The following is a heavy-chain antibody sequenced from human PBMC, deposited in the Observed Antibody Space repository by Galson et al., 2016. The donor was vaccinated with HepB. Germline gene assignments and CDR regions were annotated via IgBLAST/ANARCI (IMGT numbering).Heavy chain of an antibody. D-gene: IGHD2-15*01. Sequence: SVKVSCKASGGTFSNYAINWVRQAPGQGLEWMGGFIPLFGTPNYAQKFQGRVTITADESTRTAYMEVSSLRSEDTAVYYCARAAVVVLRALNYYYGMDVWGQGTTVTV. V-gene: IGHV1-69*13. CDR3: ARAAVVVLRALNYYYGMDV. CDR1: GGTFSNYA. J-gene: IGHJ6*02. CDR2: FIPLFGTP.